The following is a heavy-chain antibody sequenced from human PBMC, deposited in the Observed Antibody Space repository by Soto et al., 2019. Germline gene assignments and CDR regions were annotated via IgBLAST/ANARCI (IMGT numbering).Heavy chain of an antibody. CDR1: GGTFSSYA. V-gene: IGHV1-69*13. CDR3: ARSRGSAYDLHPKFYYGMDV. D-gene: IGHD5-12*01. Sequence: SVKVSCKASGGTFSSYAISWVRQAPGQGLEWMGGIIPIFGTANYAQKFQGRVTITADESTSTAYMELSSLRSEDTAVYYCARSRGSAYDLHPKFYYGMDVWGQGTTVTVSS. J-gene: IGHJ6*02. CDR2: IIPIFGTA.